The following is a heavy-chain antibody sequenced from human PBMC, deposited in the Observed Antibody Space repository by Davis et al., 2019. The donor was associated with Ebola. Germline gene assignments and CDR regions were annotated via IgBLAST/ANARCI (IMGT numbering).Heavy chain of an antibody. CDR3: ARTPQYSNYGAYFDY. V-gene: IGHV4-59*01. CDR2: MYYSGTT. J-gene: IGHJ4*02. D-gene: IGHD4-11*01. Sequence: SETLSLTCTVSGDSMSDYYYNWIRQPPGRGLEWIGNMYYSGTTNRNPSLMSRLTISGDMSRNQFSLTLNSVTAADTAIYYCARTPQYSNYGAYFDYWGQGTLVTVSS. CDR1: GDSMSDYY.